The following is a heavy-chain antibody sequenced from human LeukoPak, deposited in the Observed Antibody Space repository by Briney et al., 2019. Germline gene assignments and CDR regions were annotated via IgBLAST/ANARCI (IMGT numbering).Heavy chain of an antibody. CDR3: AREIAAAGTAFDY. CDR1: GFTVSSSY. V-gene: IGHV3-53*01. CDR2: IYSGGST. Sequence: PGGSLRLSXAASGFTVSSSYMNWVRQAPGKGLEWVSVIYSGGSTYYAESVKGRFTISRDNSKNTLYLQMDNLRAEDTAVYYCAREIAAAGTAFDYWGPGTLVTVSS. D-gene: IGHD6-13*01. J-gene: IGHJ4*02.